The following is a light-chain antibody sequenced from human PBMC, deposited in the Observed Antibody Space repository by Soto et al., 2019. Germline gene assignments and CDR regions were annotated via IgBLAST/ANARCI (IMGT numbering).Light chain of an antibody. CDR3: SSYAGSNNFVV. J-gene: IGLJ2*01. Sequence: QSALTQPPSASGSPGQSVTISCTGTNSDVGGYNYVSWYQQHPGKAPKLMIYEVSKRPSGVPDRFSGSKSGSAASLTVSGLQAEDEAGYYCSSYAGSNNFVVFGGGTKLTVL. V-gene: IGLV2-8*01. CDR1: NSDVGGYNY. CDR2: EVS.